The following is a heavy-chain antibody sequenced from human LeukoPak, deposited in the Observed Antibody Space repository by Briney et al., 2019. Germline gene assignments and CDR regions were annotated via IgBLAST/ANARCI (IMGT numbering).Heavy chain of an antibody. CDR1: GGSISSHY. V-gene: IGHV4-59*08. D-gene: IGHD3-22*01. Sequence: SETLSLTCTVSGGSISSHYWSWIRQPPGKGPEWIGYIYYSGSTNYNPSLKSRVTISVDTSKNQFSLKLSSVTAADTAVYYCARAYYYDSSGYYQPSNWYFDLWGRGTLVTVSS. J-gene: IGHJ2*01. CDR2: IYYSGST. CDR3: ARAYYYDSSGYYQPSNWYFDL.